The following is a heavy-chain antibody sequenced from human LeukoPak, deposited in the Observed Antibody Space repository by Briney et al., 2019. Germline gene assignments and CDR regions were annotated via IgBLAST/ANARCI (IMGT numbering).Heavy chain of an antibody. D-gene: IGHD1-26*01. CDR3: ARGRLGATY. Sequence: PSETLSLTCTVSGGSVSRGSYYWSWTRQPPGKGLEWIVYIHHSGTTNYSPSLKSRVNISVGMSKNHLFLNLTSVTAADTAVSYCARGRLGATYWGQGTLVTVSS. V-gene: IGHV4-61*01. CDR2: IHHSGTT. CDR1: GGSVSRGSYY. J-gene: IGHJ4*02.